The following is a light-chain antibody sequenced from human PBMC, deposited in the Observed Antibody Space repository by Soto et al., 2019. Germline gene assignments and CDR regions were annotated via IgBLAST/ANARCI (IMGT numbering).Light chain of an antibody. J-gene: IGKJ1*01. CDR3: QQYNNWPRT. CDR2: GAS. V-gene: IGKV3-15*01. CDR1: QSVSSN. Sequence: EIVMTQSPATLSVSPGERATLSCRASQSVSSNLAWYQQKPGQAPRLLIYGASTRATGIPARVSGRGSGTEFTLTISSLQSEDFAVYYCQQYNNWPRTFGQGAKVDNK.